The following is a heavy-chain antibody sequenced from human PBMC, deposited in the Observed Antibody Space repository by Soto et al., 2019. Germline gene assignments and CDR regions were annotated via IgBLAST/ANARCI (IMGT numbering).Heavy chain of an antibody. Sequence: GGSLRLSCAASGFTFSDHYMNWVRQAPGKGLEWVGRSRNTANSYTIEYAASVKGRFTISRDDSKNSLYLQMTSLKTEDTAVYYCARSSSMDCWGQGTLVTVSS. CDR3: ARSSSMDC. D-gene: IGHD2-2*01. CDR2: SRNTANSYTI. J-gene: IGHJ4*02. CDR1: GFTFSDHY. V-gene: IGHV3-72*01.